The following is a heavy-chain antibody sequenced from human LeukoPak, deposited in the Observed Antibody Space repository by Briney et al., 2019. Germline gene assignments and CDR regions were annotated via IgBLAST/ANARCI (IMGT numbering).Heavy chain of an antibody. V-gene: IGHV1-8*01. CDR2: INLNSGDT. D-gene: IGHD2-2*01. J-gene: IGHJ4*02. CDR1: GYSFSNHD. CDR3: ARVPVPAPRRGLYFDY. Sequence: ASVKVSCKASGYSFSNHDIYWVRQAPGQGLEWMGWINLNSGDTYYAQNFQGRFSITSDTSKSTTYMDLASLAPEDTAVYYCARVPVPAPRRGLYFDYWGQGTLITVFS.